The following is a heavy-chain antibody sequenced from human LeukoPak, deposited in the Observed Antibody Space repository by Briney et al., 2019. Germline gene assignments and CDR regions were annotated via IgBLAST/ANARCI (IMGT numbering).Heavy chain of an antibody. Sequence: ASVKVSCKASGGTFSSYAINWVRQATGQGLEWMGWMSPNSGNTGYAQKFQGRVTMTRDTSIGTAYLELSSLKSEDTAVYYCARTPPSWGADYWGQGTLVTVSS. D-gene: IGHD7-27*01. CDR1: GGTFSSYA. CDR2: MSPNSGNT. J-gene: IGHJ4*02. CDR3: ARTPPSWGADY. V-gene: IGHV1-8*02.